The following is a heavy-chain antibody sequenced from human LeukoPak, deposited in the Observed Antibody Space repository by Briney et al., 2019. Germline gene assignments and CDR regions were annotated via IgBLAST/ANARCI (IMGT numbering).Heavy chain of an antibody. J-gene: IGHJ6*02. CDR1: GFTFSSYA. CDR2: ISYDGSNK. CDR3: ARDLYDSSGYYYYYYYGMDV. Sequence: GGSLRLSCAASGFTFSSYAMHWVRQAPGKGLEWVAVISYDGSNKYYADSVKGRFTISRDNSKNTLYLQMNSLRAEDTAVYYCARDLYDSSGYYYYYYYGMDVWGQGTTVTVSS. V-gene: IGHV3-30-3*01. D-gene: IGHD3-22*01.